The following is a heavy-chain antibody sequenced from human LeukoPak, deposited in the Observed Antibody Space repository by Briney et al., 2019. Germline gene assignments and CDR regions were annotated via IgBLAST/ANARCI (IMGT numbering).Heavy chain of an antibody. Sequence: GGSLRLSCAASGFTFINAWMSWVRQAPGKGLEWVGRIKRKSDGGTSDYAAPVKGRFTISRDDSKNTLYLQMNSLKTEDTAVYYCAHFGSAEYFQDWGQGTLVTVSS. CDR2: IKRKSDGGTS. J-gene: IGHJ1*01. D-gene: IGHD3-10*01. CDR1: GFTFINAW. CDR3: AHFGSAEYFQD. V-gene: IGHV3-15*01.